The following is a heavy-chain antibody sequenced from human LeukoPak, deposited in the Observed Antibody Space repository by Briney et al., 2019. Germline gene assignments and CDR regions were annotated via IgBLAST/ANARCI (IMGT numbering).Heavy chain of an antibody. Sequence: GGSLRLSCAASGFTFTNYAMTWVRQAPGKGLEWVSGISEGVGNTYYADSVKGRFTISRDHSKNTLYLQMNSLRAEDTALYYCAKREKGTTGRFFDYWGREPWSPSPQ. CDR1: GFTFTNYA. CDR2: ISEGVGNT. D-gene: IGHD4-17*01. V-gene: IGHV3-23*01. J-gene: IGHJ4*02. CDR3: AKREKGTTGRFFDY.